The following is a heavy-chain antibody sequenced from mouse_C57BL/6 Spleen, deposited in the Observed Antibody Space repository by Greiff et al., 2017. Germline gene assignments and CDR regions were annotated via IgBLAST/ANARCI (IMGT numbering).Heavy chain of an antibody. CDR3: ARNGVTGRDYAMDY. Sequence: VKLQESGPGLVQPSQSLSITCTVSGFSLTSYGVHWVRQSPGKGLEWLGVIWSGGSTDYNAAFISRLSISKDNSKSQVFFKMNSLQADDTAIYYCARNGVTGRDYAMDYWGQGTSVTVSS. D-gene: IGHD4-1*01. CDR2: IWSGGST. J-gene: IGHJ4*01. V-gene: IGHV2-2*01. CDR1: GFSLTSYG.